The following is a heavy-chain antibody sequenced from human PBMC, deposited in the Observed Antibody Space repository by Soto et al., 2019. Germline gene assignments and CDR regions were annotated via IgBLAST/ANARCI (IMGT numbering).Heavy chain of an antibody. J-gene: IGHJ4*02. CDR1: GYSFTSYA. CDR3: ARDLGGWPDY. D-gene: IGHD2-15*01. CDR2: INAGNGNT. V-gene: IGHV1-3*01. Sequence: ASVKVSCKASGYSFTSYAIHWMRQAPGQRLEWMGWINAGNGNTKYSQKFQGRVTITRDTSASTAYMELSSLRSQDTAVYYCARDLGGWPDYWGQGTLVTVSS.